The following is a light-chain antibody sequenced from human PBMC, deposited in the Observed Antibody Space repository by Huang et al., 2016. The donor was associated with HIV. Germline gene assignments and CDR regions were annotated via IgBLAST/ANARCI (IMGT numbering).Light chain of an antibody. V-gene: IGKV2-28*01. CDR1: QSLLHSNGYNY. Sequence: DIVMTQSPLSLPVTPGEPASISCRSSQSLLHSNGYNYLTGYLQKPGQSPQLLIFLGSNRASGVPDRFSGSGSGTDFTLKISRVEAEDVGVYYCMQALQTPFTFGPGTKVDIK. CDR2: LGS. CDR3: MQALQTPFT. J-gene: IGKJ3*01.